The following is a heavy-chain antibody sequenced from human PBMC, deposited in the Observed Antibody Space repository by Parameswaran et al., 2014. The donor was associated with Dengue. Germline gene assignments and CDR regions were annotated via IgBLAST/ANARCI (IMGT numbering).Heavy chain of an antibody. Sequence: KWIRQPPGKGLEWVSYISSSSSTIYYADSVKGRFTISRDNAKNSLYLQMNSLRAEDTAVYYCARDVEDIVVVTDTGYYYYGMDVWAKGPRSPSP. J-gene: IGHJ6*02. CDR3: ARDVEDIVVVTDTGYYYYGMDV. V-gene: IGHV3-48*04. D-gene: IGHD2-21*02. CDR2: ISSSSSTI.